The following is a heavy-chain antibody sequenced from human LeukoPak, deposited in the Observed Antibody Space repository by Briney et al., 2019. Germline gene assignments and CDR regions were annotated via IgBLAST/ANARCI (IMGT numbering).Heavy chain of an antibody. CDR3: ARDHGWYLDLYYFDY. D-gene: IGHD6-19*01. J-gene: IGHJ4*02. Sequence: ASVKVSCKASGYTFTSYAMHWVRQAPGQRLEWMGWINAGNGNTKYSQKFQGRVTITRDTSASTAYMELSSLRSEDTAVYHCARDHGWYLDLYYFDYWGQGTLVTVSS. V-gene: IGHV1-3*01. CDR1: GYTFTSYA. CDR2: INAGNGNT.